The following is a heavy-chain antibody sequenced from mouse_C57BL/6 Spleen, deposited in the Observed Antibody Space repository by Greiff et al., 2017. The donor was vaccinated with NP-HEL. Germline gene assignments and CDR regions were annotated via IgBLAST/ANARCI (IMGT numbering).Heavy chain of an antibody. CDR3: GRGDYGMDY. V-gene: IGHV1-39*01. J-gene: IGHJ4*01. CDR2: INPNYGTT. D-gene: IGHD1-1*01. CDR1: GYSFTDYN. Sequence: EVKLVESGPELVKPGASVKISCKASGYSFTDYNMHWVKQSNGKSLEWIGVINPNYGTTSYNQKFKGKATFTVDQSSSTAYMQLNSLTSEDSTVYYCGRGDYGMDYWGQGTSVTVSS.